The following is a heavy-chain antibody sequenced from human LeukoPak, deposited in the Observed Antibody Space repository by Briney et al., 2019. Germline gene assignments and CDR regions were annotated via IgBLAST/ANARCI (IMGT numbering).Heavy chain of an antibody. V-gene: IGHV1-2*02. CDR3: ARANFLYCSSSTCLFDY. Sequence: ASVKVSCKASGYTYTDYYMHWVRQAPGQGFEWMGRINPNDGDTNYAQKFQGRVTMTRDTSISTAHMEVSRLRSDDTAVYYCARANFLYCSSSTCLFDYWGQGTLVTVSS. CDR1: GYTYTDYY. D-gene: IGHD2-2*01. CDR2: INPNDGDT. J-gene: IGHJ4*02.